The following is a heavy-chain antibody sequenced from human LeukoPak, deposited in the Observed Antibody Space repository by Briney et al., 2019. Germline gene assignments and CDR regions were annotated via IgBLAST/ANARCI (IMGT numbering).Heavy chain of an antibody. CDR3: AGLEGGSD. V-gene: IGHV3-53*01. Sequence: GGSLRLSCAASGFTVSSNYMSWVRQAPGKGLEWVSFIYSDNTHYSDSVKGRFTISRDNSKNTLYLQMNSLRAEDTAVYYCAGLEGGSDWGQGTLVTVSS. CDR2: IYSDNT. CDR1: GFTVSSNY. D-gene: IGHD3-16*01. J-gene: IGHJ4*02.